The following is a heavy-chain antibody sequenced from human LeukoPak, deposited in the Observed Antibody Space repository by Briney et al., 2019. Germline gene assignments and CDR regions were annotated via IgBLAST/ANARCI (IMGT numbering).Heavy chain of an antibody. CDR3: ARAYYYDSSGCYSDAFDI. CDR2: IIPIFGTA. D-gene: IGHD3-22*01. V-gene: IGHV1-69*13. CDR1: GGTFSSYA. J-gene: IGHJ3*02. Sequence: SVKVSCKASGGTFSSYAISWVRQAPGQGLEWMGGIIPIFGTANYAQKFQGRVTITADESTSTAYMELSSLRSEDTAVYYCARAYYYDSSGCYSDAFDIWGQGTMVTVSS.